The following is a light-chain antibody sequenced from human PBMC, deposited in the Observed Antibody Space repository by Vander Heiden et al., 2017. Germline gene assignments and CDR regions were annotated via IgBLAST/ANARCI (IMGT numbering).Light chain of an antibody. CDR1: QDISIW. CDR3: QHYNNFPYT. Sequence: DLQMTQSPSPLSASAGDRVTITCRASQDISIWLAWYQQKPGQAPNLLIHKASNLESGVPSRFSGSGSGTEFTLTISSLQPDDFATYYCQHYNNFPYTFGQGTKLEIK. J-gene: IGKJ2*01. V-gene: IGKV1-5*03. CDR2: KAS.